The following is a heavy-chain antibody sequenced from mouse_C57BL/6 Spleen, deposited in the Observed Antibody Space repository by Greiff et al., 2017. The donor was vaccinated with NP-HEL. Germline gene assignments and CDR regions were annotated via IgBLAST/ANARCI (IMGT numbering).Heavy chain of an antibody. CDR2: IDPANGNT. J-gene: IGHJ3*01. CDR3: ALDSSGYSAWFAY. Sequence: VQLKESVAELVRPGASVKLSCTASGFNIKNTYMHWVKQRPEQGLEWIGRIDPANGNTKYATKFQGKATITADTSSNTAYLQLSSLTSEDTAIYYCALDSSGYSAWFAYWGQGTLVTVSA. CDR1: GFNIKNTY. D-gene: IGHD3-2*02. V-gene: IGHV14-3*01.